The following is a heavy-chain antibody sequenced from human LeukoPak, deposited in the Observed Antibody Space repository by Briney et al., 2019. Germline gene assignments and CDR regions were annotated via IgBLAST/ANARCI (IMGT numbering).Heavy chain of an antibody. J-gene: IGHJ4*02. CDR3: AEGGIRYFASGYFDY. V-gene: IGHV4-34*01. Sequence: SDTLSLTCAVYGGSFSGYYWSWIRQPPGKGLEWIGEINHSGSTNYNPSLKSRVTISVDTSQNQFSLQLSSVTAADPAFYFRAEGGIRYFASGYFDYWGQGTLVTVSS. CDR2: INHSGST. CDR1: GGSFSGYY. D-gene: IGHD3-9*01.